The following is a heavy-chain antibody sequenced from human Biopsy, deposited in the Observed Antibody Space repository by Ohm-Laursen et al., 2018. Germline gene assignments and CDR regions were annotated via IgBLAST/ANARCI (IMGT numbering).Heavy chain of an antibody. CDR1: GFTFNNYL. V-gene: IGHV3-74*01. J-gene: IGHJ5*01. CDR2: SNTDGSHT. Sequence: SLRLSCAASGFTFNNYLMHWVRQAPGKGLVWVSRSNTDGSHTNYADSVKGRFTTSTDNAKNTLYLYMSSLTVEDTAVYFCARDASQGFDSWGQGTLVTVSS. CDR3: ARDASQGFDS.